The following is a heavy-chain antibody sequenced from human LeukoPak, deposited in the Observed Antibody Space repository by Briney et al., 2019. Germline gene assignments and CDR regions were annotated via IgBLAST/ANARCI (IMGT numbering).Heavy chain of an antibody. CDR1: GFTFSSYE. CDR2: ISSSGSTI. CDR3: ARDRLAAAGIYDAFDI. V-gene: IGHV3-48*03. D-gene: IGHD6-13*01. J-gene: IGHJ3*02. Sequence: GGSLRLSCAASGFTFSSYEMNWVRQAPGKGLEWVSYISSSGSTIYYADSVKGRFTISRDNAKNSLYLQMNNLRAEDTAVYYYARDRLAAAGIYDAFDIWGQGTMVTVSS.